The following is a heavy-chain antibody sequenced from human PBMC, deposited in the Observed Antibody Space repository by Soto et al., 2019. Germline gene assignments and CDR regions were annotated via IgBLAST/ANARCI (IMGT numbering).Heavy chain of an antibody. CDR3: AREPVGKKKYYDFWSGSLSDYYYYGMDV. V-gene: IGHV1-46*01. D-gene: IGHD3-3*01. CDR2: INPSGGST. CDR1: GYTFTSYY. J-gene: IGHJ6*02. Sequence: GASLKVSCKASGYTFTSYYMHWVRQATGQGLEWMGIINPSGGSTSYAQKFQGRVTMTRDMSTSTVYMELSSLRSEDTAVYYCAREPVGKKKYYDFWSGSLSDYYYYGMDVWGQGTTVTVSS.